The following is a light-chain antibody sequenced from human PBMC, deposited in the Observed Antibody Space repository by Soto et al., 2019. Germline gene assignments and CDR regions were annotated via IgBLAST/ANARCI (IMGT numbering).Light chain of an antibody. CDR1: SSDVGGYNY. CDR3: SSYTSSSV. Sequence: QSVLTQPASVSGSPGQSITISRTGTSSDVGGYNYVSWYQQHPGKAPKLMIYDVSNRPSGVSNRFSGSKSGNTASLTISGLQAEDEADYYCSSYTSSSVFGTGTKVTVL. CDR2: DVS. J-gene: IGLJ1*01. V-gene: IGLV2-14*01.